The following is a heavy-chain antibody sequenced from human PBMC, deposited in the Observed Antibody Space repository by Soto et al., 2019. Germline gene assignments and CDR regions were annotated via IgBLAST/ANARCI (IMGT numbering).Heavy chain of an antibody. CDR1: GYSFTSYW. D-gene: IGHD6-19*01. CDR2: IDPSDSYT. J-gene: IGHJ4*02. CDR3: ARRSDEYSSGWYDSEGNFDY. V-gene: IGHV5-10-1*01. Sequence: EVQLVQSGAEVKKPGESLRISCKGSGYSFTSYWISWVRQMPGKGLEWMGRIDPSDSYTNYSPSFQGHVTMSADKSISTAYLQWSSLKASDAAMYYCARRSDEYSSGWYDSEGNFDYWGQGTLVTVSS.